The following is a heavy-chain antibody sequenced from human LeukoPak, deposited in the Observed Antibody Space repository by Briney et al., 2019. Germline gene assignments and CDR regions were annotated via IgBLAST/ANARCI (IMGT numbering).Heavy chain of an antibody. CDR3: ARRSIAMAGTTFNI. J-gene: IGHJ3*02. V-gene: IGHV4-39*01. Sequence: SETLSLTCTVSGGSISSSSYYWGWVRQPPGKNLEWIGTIYYSGNTYYNPSLKSRVIISVDTSKNQFSLKTSSVTAADTAVYYCARRSIAMAGTTFNIWGQGTMVTVSS. CDR1: GGSISSSSYY. CDR2: IYYSGNT. D-gene: IGHD6-19*01.